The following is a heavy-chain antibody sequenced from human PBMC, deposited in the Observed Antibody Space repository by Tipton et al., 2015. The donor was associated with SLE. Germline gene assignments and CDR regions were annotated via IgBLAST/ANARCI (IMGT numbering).Heavy chain of an antibody. CDR3: ARHTIAVAATPGAFDI. V-gene: IGHV4-59*08. CDR2: IYYSGST. CDR1: GGSISSYY. Sequence: TLSLTCTVSGGSISSYYWSWIRQPPGKGLEWIGYIYYSGSTNYNPSLKSRVTISVDTSKNQFSLKLSSVTAADTAVYYCARHTIAVAATPGAFDIWGQGTMVTVSS. J-gene: IGHJ3*02. D-gene: IGHD6-19*01.